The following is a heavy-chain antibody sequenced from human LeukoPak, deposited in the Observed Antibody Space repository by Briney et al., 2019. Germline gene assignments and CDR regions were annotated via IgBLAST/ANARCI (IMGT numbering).Heavy chain of an antibody. J-gene: IGHJ3*02. V-gene: IGHV4-4*07. CDR3: ARGFEGVATTSGPYDAFDI. CDR1: GGSISTLY. D-gene: IGHD5-12*01. CDR2: IYTSGST. Sequence: SETLSLTCTVSGGSISTLYWSWIRQPAGKGLEWIGRIYTSGSTNYNPSLKSRVTISVDTSKNQFSLKLSSVTAADTAVYYCARGFEGVATTSGPYDAFDIWGQGTMVTVSS.